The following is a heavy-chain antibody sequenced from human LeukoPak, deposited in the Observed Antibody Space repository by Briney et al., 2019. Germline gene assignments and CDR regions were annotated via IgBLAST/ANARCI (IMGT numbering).Heavy chain of an antibody. CDR1: GGTFSSYA. J-gene: IGHJ4*02. D-gene: IGHD3-22*01. CDR2: ISAYNGNT. V-gene: IGHV1-18*01. CDR3: ARVGGNYYDSSGYPY. Sequence: ASVKVSCKASGGTFSSYAISWVRQAPGQGLEWMGWISAYNGNTNYAQKLQGRVTMTTDTSTSTAYMELRSLRSDDTAVYYCARVGGNYYDSSGYPYWGQGTLVTVSS.